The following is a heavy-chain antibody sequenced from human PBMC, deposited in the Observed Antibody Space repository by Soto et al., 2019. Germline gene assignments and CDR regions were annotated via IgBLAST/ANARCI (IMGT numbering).Heavy chain of an antibody. J-gene: IGHJ5*02. CDR2: IYYSGNI. CDR3: ARRRKDSFDT. CDR1: GGSVSSGSYY. V-gene: IGHV4-39*01. Sequence: NPSETLSLTCTVSGGSVSSGSYYWGWIRQPPGKGLEWIGSIYYSGNIFYNLSLKSRVSISLDMSKNQFSLTLSSVTAADTAMYYCARRRKDSFDTWGPGALVTVSS.